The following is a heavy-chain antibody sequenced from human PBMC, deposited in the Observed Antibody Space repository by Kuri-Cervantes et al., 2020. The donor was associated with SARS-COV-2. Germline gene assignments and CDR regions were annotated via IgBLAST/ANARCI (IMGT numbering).Heavy chain of an antibody. CDR3: AGIAVAAHGYFDY. CDR1: GFTFSDYY. CDR2: ISSSSSYT. D-gene: IGHD6-19*01. Sequence: GESLKISCAASGFTFSDYYMSWIRQAPGKGLEWVSYISSSSSYTNYADSVKGRFTISRDNAKNSLYPQMNSLRAEDTAVYYCAGIAVAAHGYFDYWGQGTLVTVSS. J-gene: IGHJ4*02. V-gene: IGHV3-11*06.